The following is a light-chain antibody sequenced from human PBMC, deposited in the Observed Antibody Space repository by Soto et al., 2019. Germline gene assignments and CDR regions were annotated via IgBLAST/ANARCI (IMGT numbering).Light chain of an antibody. J-gene: IGLJ1*01. Sequence: QSVLAQPASVSGSLGQSITISCTGTGRDVGLYDYVSWYQQQPGKAPKLIIYEVNKRPSGVFNRFSGSKSGNTASLTISGLQADDEADYYCGSYTSGSPPYVFGTGTMLTVL. V-gene: IGLV2-14*03. CDR2: EVN. CDR1: GRDVGLYDY. CDR3: GSYTSGSPPYV.